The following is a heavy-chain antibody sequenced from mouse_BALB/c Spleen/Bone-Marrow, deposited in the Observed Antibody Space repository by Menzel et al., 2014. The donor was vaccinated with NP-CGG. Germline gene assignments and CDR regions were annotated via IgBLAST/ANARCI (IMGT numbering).Heavy chain of an antibody. D-gene: IGHD2-1*01. Sequence: VQLKHSGPDLVKPSQSLSLPCTVTGYSITSGYSCHWIRQFPGNKLEWMGYIHYSGSTNYNPSLKSRISITRDTSKNQFFLQLNSVATEDTATYYCANGNFDYWGQGTTLTVSS. CDR1: GYSITSGYS. V-gene: IGHV3-1*02. J-gene: IGHJ2*01. CDR3: ANGNFDY. CDR2: IHYSGST.